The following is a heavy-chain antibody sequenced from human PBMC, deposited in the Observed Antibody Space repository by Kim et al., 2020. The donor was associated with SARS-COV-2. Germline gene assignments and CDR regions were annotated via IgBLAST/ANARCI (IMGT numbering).Heavy chain of an antibody. D-gene: IGHD2-2*01. J-gene: IGHJ4*01. Sequence: SETLSLTCAVYGGSFSGYYWSWIRQPPGKGLEWIGEINHSGSTNYNPSLKSRGTISVDTSKNQFSLKLSSVTAADTAVYYCARGQRAIVVVPAATHPDY. V-gene: IGHV4-34*01. CDR2: INHSGST. CDR3: ARGQRAIVVVPAATHPDY. CDR1: GGSFSGYY.